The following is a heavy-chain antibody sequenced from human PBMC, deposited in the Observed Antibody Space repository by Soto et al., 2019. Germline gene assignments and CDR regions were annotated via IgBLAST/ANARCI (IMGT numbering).Heavy chain of an antibody. D-gene: IGHD2-21*01. CDR2: ISSSGSTI. CDR3: ARGRGYCGGTNCYLDY. CDR1: GFSFSSHS. J-gene: IGHJ4*03. V-gene: IGHV3-48*02. Sequence: GGSLRLSCAASGFSFSSHSMKWVRQAPGKGLEWVSYISSSGSTIYYADSVKGRFTISRDNAKNSLYLQMNSLRDDDTAVYYCARGRGYCGGTNCYLDYWGTGALVNVSS.